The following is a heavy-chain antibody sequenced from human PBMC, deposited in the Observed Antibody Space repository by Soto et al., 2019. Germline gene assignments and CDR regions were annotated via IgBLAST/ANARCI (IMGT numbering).Heavy chain of an antibody. D-gene: IGHD3-22*01. CDR3: ARDARAYYSDTTGYYYGLYFDF. CDR2: INPKSGDT. Sequence: RASVKVSCKASLYTFTGYYMHWVRQAPGQGLEWLGWINPKSGDTNYAPKFRGWVTMTRDTSITTAYMELSRLRSDDTAVYYCARDARAYYSDTTGYYYGLYFDFWGQGTLVTVSS. CDR1: LYTFTGYY. J-gene: IGHJ4*02. V-gene: IGHV1-2*04.